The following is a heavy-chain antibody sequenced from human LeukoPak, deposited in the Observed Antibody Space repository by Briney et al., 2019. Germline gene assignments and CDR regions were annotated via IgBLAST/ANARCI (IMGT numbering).Heavy chain of an antibody. V-gene: IGHV3-64D*09. J-gene: IGHJ4*02. CDR2: IRSNGENT. CDR1: GFAFSSFP. CDR3: VKTRVGGGWYGYYLEY. D-gene: IGHD6-19*01. Sequence: GGSLRLSCPASGFAFSSFPMHWVRQAPGKGLEYVSVIRSNGENTDYADSVKGRFTISRDNSKNTLYLHMSSLRPEDTAVYYCVKTRVGGGWYGYYLEYWGQGTLVTVSS.